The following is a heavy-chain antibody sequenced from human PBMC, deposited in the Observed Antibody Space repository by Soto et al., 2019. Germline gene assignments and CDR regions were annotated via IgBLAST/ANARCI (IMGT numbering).Heavy chain of an antibody. V-gene: IGHV4-38-2*02. D-gene: IGHD6-13*01. CDR2: IYSTGNT. CDR3: RRSSRYSTDV. Sequence: SETLSLTCTVSGDCIRSCSYWGWIRQPPGKGLEWIGSIYSTGNTYYNPSLNSQVTISVDTSKNQFSLNVISVTAADTAVYYCRRSSRYSTDVWGQGTTVTVS. J-gene: IGHJ6*02. CDR1: GDCIRSCSY.